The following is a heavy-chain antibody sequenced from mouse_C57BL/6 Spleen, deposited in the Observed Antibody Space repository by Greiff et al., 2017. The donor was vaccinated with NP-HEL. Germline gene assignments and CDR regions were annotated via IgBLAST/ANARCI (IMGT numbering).Heavy chain of an antibody. CDR3: ASPYYSNYDWYFDV. CDR1: GYSITSGYY. V-gene: IGHV3-6*01. J-gene: IGHJ1*03. Sequence: EVKLQESGPGLVKPSQSLSLTCSVTGYSITSGYYWNWIRQFPGNKLEWMGYISYDGSNNYNPSLKNRISITRDTSKNQFFLKLNSVTTEDTATYYCASPYYSNYDWYFDVWGTGTTVTVSS. CDR2: ISYDGSN. D-gene: IGHD2-5*01.